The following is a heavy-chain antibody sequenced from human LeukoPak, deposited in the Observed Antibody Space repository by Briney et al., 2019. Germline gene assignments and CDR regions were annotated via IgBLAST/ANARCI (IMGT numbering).Heavy chain of an antibody. Sequence: QPGGSLRLSCAASGFSFSIYAMTWVRQAPGKGLEWVSSISHSGGDTYYAHSVKGRFTISRDNSKNTLSLHMNSLRAEDTALYYCAKVDLSLWGQGTRVTVSS. J-gene: IGHJ4*02. CDR1: GFSFSIYA. D-gene: IGHD2-2*03. CDR3: AKVDLSL. CDR2: ISHSGGDT. V-gene: IGHV3-23*01.